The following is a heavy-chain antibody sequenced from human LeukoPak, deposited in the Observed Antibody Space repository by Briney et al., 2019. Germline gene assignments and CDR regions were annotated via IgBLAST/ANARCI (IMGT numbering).Heavy chain of an antibody. Sequence: SETLSLTCTVSGGSISSSSYYWGWIRQPPGKGLEWIRSIYYSGSTYYNPSLKSRVTISVDTSKSQFSLKLSSVTAADTAVYYCARDNFFSGQFDPWGQGTLVTVSS. CDR2: IYYSGST. V-gene: IGHV4-39*07. J-gene: IGHJ5*02. CDR3: ARDNFFSGQFDP. CDR1: GGSISSSSYY. D-gene: IGHD1-20*01.